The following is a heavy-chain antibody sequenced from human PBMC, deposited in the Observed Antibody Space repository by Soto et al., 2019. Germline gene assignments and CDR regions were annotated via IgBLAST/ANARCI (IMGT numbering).Heavy chain of an antibody. CDR1: GFTFSTYA. CDR2: ISYDGSNK. Sequence: GGSLRLSCAASGFTFSTYAMHWVRQAPGKGLEWVAVISYDGSNKHYADSVKGRFTISRDNSKNTLYLQMNSLRADDTAVYYCARSDTQPGFFDYWGQGTLVTVSS. CDR3: ARSDTQPGFFDY. V-gene: IGHV3-30*04. J-gene: IGHJ4*02.